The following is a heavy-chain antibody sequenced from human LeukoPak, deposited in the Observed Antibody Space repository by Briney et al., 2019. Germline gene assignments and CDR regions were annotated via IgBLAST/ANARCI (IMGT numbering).Heavy chain of an antibody. V-gene: IGHV3-21*04. CDR3: AKRSGATRDFDC. CDR2: ISSSSSYI. CDR1: GFTFSSYS. Sequence: GGSLRLSCAASGFTFSSYSMNWVRQAPGKGLEWVSSISSSSSYIYYADSVKGRFTISRDNSKNTLYLQMNSLRAEDTAVYYCAKRSGATRDFDCWGQGTLVTVSS. D-gene: IGHD1-26*01. J-gene: IGHJ4*02.